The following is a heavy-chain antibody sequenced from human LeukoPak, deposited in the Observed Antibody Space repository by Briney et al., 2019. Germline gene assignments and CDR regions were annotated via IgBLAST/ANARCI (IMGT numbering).Heavy chain of an antibody. V-gene: IGHV1-18*01. J-gene: IGHJ3*02. Sequence: ASVKVSCKASGYTFSSYGISWVRQAPGQGLEWMGWISGFRGNTNYAQNLRGRVTMTTDTSTTTAYMELRSLNSDDTAVYYCARDILSYDGTENHYEDTFDIWGQGTMVTVSS. CDR3: ARDILSYDGTENHYEDTFDI. CDR2: ISGFRGNT. D-gene: IGHD3-22*01. CDR1: GYTFSSYG.